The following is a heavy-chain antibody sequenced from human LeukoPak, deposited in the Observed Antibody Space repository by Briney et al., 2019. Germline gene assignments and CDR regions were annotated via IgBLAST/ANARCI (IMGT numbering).Heavy chain of an antibody. CDR3: AKAPVTSCRGAYCYPFDS. D-gene: IGHD2-21*01. CDR2: ISYDGSNK. J-gene: IGHJ4*02. Sequence: AGGSLRLSCAASGFTFSSYGMHWVRQAPGKGLEWVAVISYDGSNKKYADSVKGRFTISRDNSKNTLYLQMNSLRAEDAAVYFCAKAPVTSCRGAYCYPFDSWGQGTLVTVSS. CDR1: GFTFSSYG. V-gene: IGHV3-30*18.